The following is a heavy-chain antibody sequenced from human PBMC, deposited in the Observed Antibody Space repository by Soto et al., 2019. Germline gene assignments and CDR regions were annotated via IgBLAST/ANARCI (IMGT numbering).Heavy chain of an antibody. CDR1: GGTFSSYA. CDR2: IIPIFGTA. J-gene: IGHJ6*02. Sequence: QVQLVQSGAEVKKPGSSVKVSCKASGGTFSSYAISWVRQAPGQGLEWMGGIIPIFGTANYAQKLQGRVTXXADESTSTAYMELSSLRSEDTAVYYCASPTKPLYYYYGMDVWGQGTTVTVSS. D-gene: IGHD1-1*01. CDR3: ASPTKPLYYYYGMDV. V-gene: IGHV1-69*12.